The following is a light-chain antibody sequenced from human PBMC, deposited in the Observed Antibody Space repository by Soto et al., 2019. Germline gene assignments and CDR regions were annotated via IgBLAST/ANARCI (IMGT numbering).Light chain of an antibody. Sequence: DIQMTQSPSSLSVSVGDRVTITCQASQDISNYLNWYQQKPGKAPKLLIYDASNLQTGVPPRFSGSGSGTDFTFTISSLQPEDIATYYCQQYDNLPYTFGQGTKLEIK. V-gene: IGKV1-33*01. J-gene: IGKJ2*01. CDR3: QQYDNLPYT. CDR1: QDISNY. CDR2: DAS.